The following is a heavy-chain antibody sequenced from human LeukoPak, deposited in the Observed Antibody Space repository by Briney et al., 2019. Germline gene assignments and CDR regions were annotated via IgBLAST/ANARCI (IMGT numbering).Heavy chain of an antibody. Sequence: PGGSPRLSCAASGFTVSSNDMSWVRQAPGKGLEWVSLIYSGRSTYYADSVKGRFIISGDNSKNTLYLQMNSLRAEDTAVYYCARYSGTFSNSYFDCWGQGTLVTVSS. CDR1: GFTVSSND. CDR3: ARYSGTFSNSYFDC. J-gene: IGHJ4*02. CDR2: IYSGRST. D-gene: IGHD1-26*01. V-gene: IGHV3-66*01.